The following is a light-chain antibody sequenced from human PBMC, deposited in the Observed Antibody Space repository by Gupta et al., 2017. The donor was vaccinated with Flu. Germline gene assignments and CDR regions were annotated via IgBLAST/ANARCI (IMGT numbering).Light chain of an antibody. J-gene: IGLJ1*01. CDR1: SGAVSTNYY. V-gene: IGLV8-61*01. Sequence: SGAVSTNYYPIWYQQTPGQAPRPLIYNSTPRSSGVPDRFSGSVLGNKAALTSTGAQADDESDYYCALYVRTGLYVFVTGTKVTVL. CDR2: NST. CDR3: ALYVRTGLYV.